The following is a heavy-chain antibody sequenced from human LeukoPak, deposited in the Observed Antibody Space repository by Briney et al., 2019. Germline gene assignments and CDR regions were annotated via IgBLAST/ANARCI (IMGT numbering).Heavy chain of an antibody. D-gene: IGHD4-17*01. CDR3: ARDRDYGDYSAFDY. CDR2: IYYSGST. CDR1: GGSISSYY. J-gene: IGHJ4*02. V-gene: IGHV4-59*01. Sequence: SETLSLTCTDSGGSISSYYWSWIRQPPGKGLEWIGYIYYSGSTNYNPSLKSRVTISVDTSKNQFSLKLSSVTAADTAVYYCARDRDYGDYSAFDYWGQGTLVTVSS.